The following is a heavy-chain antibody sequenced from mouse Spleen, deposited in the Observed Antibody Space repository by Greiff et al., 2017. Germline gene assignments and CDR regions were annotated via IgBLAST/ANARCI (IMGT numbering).Heavy chain of an antibody. J-gene: IGHJ1*01. D-gene: IGHD2-2*01. V-gene: IGHV5-17*01. CDR3: ARPGGYDVNWYFDV. CDR1: GFTFSDYG. Sequence: EVKVEESGGGLVKPGGSLKLSCAASGFTFSDYGMHWVRQAPEKGLEWVAYISSGSSTIYYADTVKGRFTISRDNAKNTLFLQMTSLRSEDTAMYYCARPGGYDVNWYFDVWGAGTTVTVSS. CDR2: ISSGSSTI.